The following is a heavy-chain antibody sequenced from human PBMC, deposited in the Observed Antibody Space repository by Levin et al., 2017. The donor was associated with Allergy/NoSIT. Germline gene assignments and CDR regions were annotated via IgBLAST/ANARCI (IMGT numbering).Heavy chain of an antibody. CDR3: ARFVDIVVVVAATGCDY. Sequence: SETLSLTCAVYGGSFSGYYWSWIRQPPGKGLEWIGEINHSGSTNYNPSLKSRVTISVDTSKNQFSLKLSSVTAADTAVYYCARFVDIVVVVAATGCDYWGQGTLVTVSS. CDR1: GGSFSGYY. CDR2: INHSGST. V-gene: IGHV4-34*01. J-gene: IGHJ4*02. D-gene: IGHD2-15*01.